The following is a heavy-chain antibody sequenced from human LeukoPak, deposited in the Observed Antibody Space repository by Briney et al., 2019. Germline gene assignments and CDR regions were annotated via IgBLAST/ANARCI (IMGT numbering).Heavy chain of an antibody. V-gene: IGHV3-23*01. D-gene: IGHD3/OR15-3a*01. CDR2: VSGSSHKI. Sequence: GGSLRLSCVASGFTFSNYAMSWVRQAPNKGLDWVSVVSGSSHKIRYADSVKGRFTISRDNSKDTLYLQMSGLRGEDTAVYYCAKHPPWGDLWTGRDVGFDYWGQGTLVTVSS. J-gene: IGHJ4*02. CDR3: AKHPPWGDLWTGRDVGFDY. CDR1: GFTFSNYA.